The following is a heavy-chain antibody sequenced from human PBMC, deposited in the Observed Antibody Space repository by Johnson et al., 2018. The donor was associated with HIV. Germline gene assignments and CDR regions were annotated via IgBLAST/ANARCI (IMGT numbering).Heavy chain of an antibody. J-gene: IGHJ3*02. CDR2: ISYDGSNK. CDR1: GFTFSNAR. CDR3: ARDRYYYGSGSRDAFDI. Sequence: QVQLVESGGGLVKPGGSLRLSCAASGFTFSNARMKWVRQGPGKGLEWVAVISYDGSNKYYADSVKGRFTLSSDHSKNTLYLQMNSLRAEDTAVYYCARDRYYYGSGSRDAFDIWGQGTMVTVSS. V-gene: IGHV3-30*03. D-gene: IGHD3-10*01.